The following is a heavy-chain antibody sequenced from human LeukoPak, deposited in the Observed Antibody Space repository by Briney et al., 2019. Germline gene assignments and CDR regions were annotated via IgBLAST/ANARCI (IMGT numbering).Heavy chain of an antibody. D-gene: IGHD2-2*02. CDR1: GYTFTGYY. J-gene: IGHJ4*02. CDR2: INPNSGGT. Sequence: ASVKVSCKASGYTFTGYYMHWVRQAPGQGLERMGWINPNSGGTNYAQKFQGRVTMTRDTSISTAYMELSRLRSDDTAVYYCARERDCSSTSCYSDWGQGTLVTVSS. CDR3: ARERDCSSTSCYSD. V-gene: IGHV1-2*02.